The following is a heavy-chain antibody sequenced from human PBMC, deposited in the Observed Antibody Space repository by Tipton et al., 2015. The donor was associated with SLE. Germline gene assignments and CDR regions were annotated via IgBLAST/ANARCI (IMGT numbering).Heavy chain of an antibody. V-gene: IGHV3-74*03. J-gene: IGHJ3*01. Sequence: AVSGFTFSSYWIHWVCQPPGKGLVWVSRINTDGSSVTYADSVKGRFTVSRDNAKNTLYLQMNSLRAEDTAMYYCARDSYSAADVWGQGTMVTVSS. CDR1: GFTFSSYW. D-gene: IGHD4-11*01. CDR2: INTDGSSV. CDR3: ARDSYSAADV.